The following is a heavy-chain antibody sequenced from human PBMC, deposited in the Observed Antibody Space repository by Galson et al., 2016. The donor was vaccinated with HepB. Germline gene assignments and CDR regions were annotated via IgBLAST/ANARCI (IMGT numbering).Heavy chain of an antibody. J-gene: IGHJ5*01. CDR1: GLPFSDSY. CDR2: ISNTGNII. CDR3: ARDPGRIAATGHFDS. V-gene: IGHV3-11*01. D-gene: IGHD6-13*01. Sequence: SLRLSCAASGLPFSDSYMSWIRQAPGKGLEWISYISNTGNIIYYADSVKGRFTISRDNAKNSVYLQMNTLRDEDTAVYYCARDPGRIAATGHFDSWGQGTLVTVSS.